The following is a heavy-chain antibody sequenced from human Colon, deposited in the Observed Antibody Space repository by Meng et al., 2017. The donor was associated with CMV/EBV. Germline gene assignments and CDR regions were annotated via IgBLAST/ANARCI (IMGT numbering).Heavy chain of an antibody. CDR1: GFTFSGYG. CDR3: AKDWDRTDYYYYGMDL. Sequence: GESLKISCAASGFTFSGYGMHWVRQAPGEGLEWVAVIWFDGSNQYYADSVKGRFTISRDNAKNTLYLQMNGLRADDTAVYYCAKDWDRTDYYYYGMDLWGQGTTVTVSS. V-gene: IGHV3-33*06. CDR2: IWFDGSNQ. J-gene: IGHJ6*02. D-gene: IGHD1-1*01.